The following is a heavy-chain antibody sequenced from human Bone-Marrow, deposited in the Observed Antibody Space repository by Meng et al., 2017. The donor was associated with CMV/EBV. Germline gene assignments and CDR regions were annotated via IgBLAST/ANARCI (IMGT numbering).Heavy chain of an antibody. D-gene: IGHD2-2*01. J-gene: IGHJ4*02. CDR2: ISSSSSYI. Sequence: GGSLRLSCAASGFTFSSYSMKWVRQAPGKGLEWVSSISSSSSYIYYADSVKGRFTISRDNAKNSLYLQMNSLRAEDTAVYYCARGAPIVVVPAATPFFFDYWGRGPLVTGSS. CDR3: ARGAPIVVVPAATPFFFDY. CDR1: GFTFSSYS. V-gene: IGHV3-21*01.